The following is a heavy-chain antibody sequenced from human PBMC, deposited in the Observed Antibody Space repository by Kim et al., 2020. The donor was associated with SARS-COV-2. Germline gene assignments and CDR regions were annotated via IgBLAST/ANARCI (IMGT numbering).Heavy chain of an antibody. J-gene: IGHJ4*02. D-gene: IGHD4-17*01. CDR2: IISNGSGT. CDR1: GFTFSSYW. V-gene: IGHV3-74*01. CDR3: ARDNYGGTLDY. Sequence: GGSLRLSCAASGFTFSSYWMHWVRQAPGKGLVWVSRIISNGSGTTYADSVKGRFTISRDNAKNTLYLQMNSLRAEDTAVYYCARDNYGGTLDYWGQGNLVTVSS.